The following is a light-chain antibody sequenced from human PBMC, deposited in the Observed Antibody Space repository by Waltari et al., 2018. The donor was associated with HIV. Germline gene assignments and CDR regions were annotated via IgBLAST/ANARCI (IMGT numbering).Light chain of an antibody. CDR3: SSFAGTHKL. V-gene: IGLV2-8*01. CDR2: EVT. J-gene: IGLJ2*01. CDR1: NGAISDHNY. Sequence: QSALTHSPSAPGSPGQSVNISCTGANGAISDHNYVSWYQQHSDRPPKLIIFEVTKRPSGVPDRFSGSKSGNTASLFVSGLQPEDEATYFCSSFAGTHKLFGGGTKLTVL.